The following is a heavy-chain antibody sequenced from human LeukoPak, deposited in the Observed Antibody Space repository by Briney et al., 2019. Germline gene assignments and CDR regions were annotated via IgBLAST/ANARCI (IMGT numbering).Heavy chain of an antibody. J-gene: IGHJ4*02. CDR2: MNPNSGNT. CDR1: GYTFTSYD. V-gene: IGHV1-8*03. CDR3: ARGTPKRDYYFDY. Sequence: GASVKVSCKASGYTFTSYDINWVRQATGQGLEWMGWMNPNSGNTGYAQKFQGRVTITRNTSISTAYMELSSLRSEDTAVYYCARGTPKRDYYFDYWGQGTLVTVSS.